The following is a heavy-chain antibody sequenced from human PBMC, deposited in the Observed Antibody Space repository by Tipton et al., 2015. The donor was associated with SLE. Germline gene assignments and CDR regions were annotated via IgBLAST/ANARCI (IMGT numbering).Heavy chain of an antibody. CDR3: ARLDYDTYYFVY. J-gene: IGHJ4*02. Sequence: LSLTCTVSGASISSNHYYRGWIRQPPGKGLEWIGSFYYSGDTYYTPSLKSRFTISVDTSKSQLSLQLNSVTAADTAVYYCARLDYDTYYFVYWGQGTLVTVSS. CDR1: GASISSNHYY. V-gene: IGHV4-39*01. CDR2: FYYSGDT. D-gene: IGHD3-16*01.